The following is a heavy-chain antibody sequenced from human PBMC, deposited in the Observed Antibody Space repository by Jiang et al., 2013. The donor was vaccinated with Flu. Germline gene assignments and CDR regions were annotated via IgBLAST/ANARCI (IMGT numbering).Heavy chain of an antibody. CDR1: GFTFSRSG. Sequence: QLVESGGGVVQPGTSLRLSCAASGFTFSRSGMHWVRRTPGKGLEWVAIIRYDGSNIYYQDSVKGRFTISRDNSKNTVYLQMNSLRVEDTGVYYCVRDGVGATTFFGFFDYWGQGILVTVSS. V-gene: IGHV3-33*01. CDR2: IRYDGSNI. J-gene: IGHJ4*02. D-gene: IGHD3-3*01. CDR3: VRDGVGATTFFGFFDY.